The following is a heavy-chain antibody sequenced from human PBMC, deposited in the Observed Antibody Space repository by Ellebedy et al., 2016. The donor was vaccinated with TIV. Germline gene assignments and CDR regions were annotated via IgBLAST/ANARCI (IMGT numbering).Heavy chain of an antibody. Sequence: ASVKVSCXASGYTFSGNYLHWVRQAPGQGLEWMGWINPKSGGTHFAQKFQGRVTVTRDTSITTAYMELNSLISDDTAVYYCARERAEGASSSGFDLWGQGTVVTVSS. V-gene: IGHV1-2*02. CDR2: INPKSGGT. J-gene: IGHJ3*01. D-gene: IGHD6-6*01. CDR3: ARERAEGASSSGFDL. CDR1: GYTFSGNY.